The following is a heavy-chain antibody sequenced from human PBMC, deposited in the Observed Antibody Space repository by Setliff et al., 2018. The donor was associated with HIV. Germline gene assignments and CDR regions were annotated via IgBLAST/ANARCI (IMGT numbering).Heavy chain of an antibody. CDR1: AGSISSSSYY. J-gene: IGHJ6*04. CDR2: IYYSGST. Sequence: SETLSLTCTVSAGSISSSSYYWGWIRQPPGKGLEWIGSIYYSGSTYYNPSLKSRVTISVDTSKNQFSLKLSSVTAADTAVYYCARNIVATIPMDVWGKGTTVTFSS. CDR3: ARNIVATIPMDV. D-gene: IGHD5-12*01. V-gene: IGHV4-39*07.